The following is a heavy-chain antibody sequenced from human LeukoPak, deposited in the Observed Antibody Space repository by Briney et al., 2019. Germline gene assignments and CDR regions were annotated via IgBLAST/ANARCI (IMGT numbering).Heavy chain of an antibody. CDR3: ARDGGGAVAEIDY. V-gene: IGHV3-53*01. CDR2: IYPGGNT. Sequence: GGSLRLSCAASGFTVSSNYMSWVRQAPGKGLEWVSVIYPGGNTYYADSVKGRFTISRDNSKNTLYLQMNSLRAEDTAVYYCARDGGGAVAEIDYWGQGTLVTVSS. D-gene: IGHD6-19*01. J-gene: IGHJ4*02. CDR1: GFTVSSNY.